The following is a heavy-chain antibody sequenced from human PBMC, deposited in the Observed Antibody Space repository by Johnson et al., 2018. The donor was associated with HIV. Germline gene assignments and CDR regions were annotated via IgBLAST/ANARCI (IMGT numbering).Heavy chain of an antibody. D-gene: IGHD5-24*01. Sequence: QLVESGGGLVQPGGSLRLSCAASGFTFSSYGMHWVRQAPGKGLEWVTVISYDGTNKYYADSVKGRFTISRDNAKNSLYLQMNSLRAEDTAVYYCARDQWMAGDAFDIWGQGTVVTVSS. CDR2: ISYDGTNK. V-gene: IGHV3-30*03. CDR1: GFTFSSYG. CDR3: ARDQWMAGDAFDI. J-gene: IGHJ3*02.